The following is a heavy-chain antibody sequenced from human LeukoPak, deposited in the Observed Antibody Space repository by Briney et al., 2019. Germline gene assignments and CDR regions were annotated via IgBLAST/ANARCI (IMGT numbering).Heavy chain of an antibody. V-gene: IGHV3-48*04. J-gene: IGHJ4*02. CDR2: ISSGSGTI. D-gene: IGHD5-24*01. CDR3: AREGYNPLDF. Sequence: GGSLRLSCGASGFTFSTYWMSWVRQAPGKGLEWVSYISSGSGTIYYADSVKGRFTISRDNPKNSLYLQMTSLRAEDTAVYYCAREGYNPLDFWGQGTLVTVSS. CDR1: GFTFSTYW.